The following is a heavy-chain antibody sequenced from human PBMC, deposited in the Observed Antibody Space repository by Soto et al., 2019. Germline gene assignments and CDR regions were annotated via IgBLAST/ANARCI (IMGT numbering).Heavy chain of an antibody. D-gene: IGHD2-15*01. CDR2: IYTSGST. CDR1: GGSISSYY. CDR3: GSEGCDSPGYYYYGMGV. V-gene: IGHV4-4*07. Sequence: PSETLSLTCTVSGGSISSYYWSWIRQPAGKGLEWIGRIYTSGSTNYNPSLKSRVTMSVDTSKNQFSLKLSSVTAADTAVYYCGSEGCDSPGYYYYGMGVWGQGTTVAVSS. J-gene: IGHJ6*02.